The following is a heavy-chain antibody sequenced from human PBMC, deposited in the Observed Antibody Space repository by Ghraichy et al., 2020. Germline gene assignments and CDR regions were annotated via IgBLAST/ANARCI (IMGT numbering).Heavy chain of an antibody. CDR3: ARPPESSGFYFDN. J-gene: IGHJ4*02. CDR2: IYPGDSDT. D-gene: IGHD6-19*01. CDR1: GYSFTSYW. V-gene: IGHV5-51*01. Sequence: GESLNISCKGSGYSFTSYWIGWVRQMPGKGLEWMGIIYPGDSDTRYSPSFQGQVTISADKSISTASLQWSSLKASDPAMYYCARPPESSGFYFDNWGQGTLVTVSS.